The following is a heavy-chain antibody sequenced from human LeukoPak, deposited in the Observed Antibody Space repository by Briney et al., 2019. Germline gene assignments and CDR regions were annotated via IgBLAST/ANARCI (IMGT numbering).Heavy chain of an antibody. D-gene: IGHD3-22*01. CDR3: ARGSSGYPRYFDY. V-gene: IGHV1-3*01. Sequence: ASVKVSCKASGYTFTSYGISWVRQAPGQGLEWMGWINAGNGNTKYSQKFQGRVTITRDTSASTAYMELSSLRSEDTAVYYCARGSSGYPRYFDYWGQGPLVTVSS. CDR1: GYTFTSYG. CDR2: INAGNGNT. J-gene: IGHJ4*02.